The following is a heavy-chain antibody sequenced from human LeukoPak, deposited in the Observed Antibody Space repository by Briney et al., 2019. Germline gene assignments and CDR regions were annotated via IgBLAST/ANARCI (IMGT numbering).Heavy chain of an antibody. Sequence: GGSLRLSCAASGFTFSSYGMHWVRQAPGKGLEWVAFIRYDGSNKYYADSVKGRFTISRDNSKNTPYLQMNSLRAEDTAVYYCAKDAAYQWLTQYYFDYWGQGTLVTVSS. CDR2: IRYDGSNK. J-gene: IGHJ4*02. D-gene: IGHD6-19*01. V-gene: IGHV3-30*02. CDR1: GFTFSSYG. CDR3: AKDAAYQWLTQYYFDY.